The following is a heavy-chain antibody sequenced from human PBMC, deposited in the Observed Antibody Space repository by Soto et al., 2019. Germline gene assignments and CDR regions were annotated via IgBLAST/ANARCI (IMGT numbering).Heavy chain of an antibody. Sequence: PGGSLRLSCAASGFTFSGSAMHWVRQASGKGLEWVGRIRSKANSYATAYAASVKGRFTISRDDSKNTAYLQMNSLKTEDTAVYYCTAGSGSNFYYYGMDVWGQGTTVTVSS. D-gene: IGHD3-10*01. CDR1: GFTFSGSA. J-gene: IGHJ6*02. CDR3: TAGSGSNFYYYGMDV. V-gene: IGHV3-73*01. CDR2: IRSKANSYAT.